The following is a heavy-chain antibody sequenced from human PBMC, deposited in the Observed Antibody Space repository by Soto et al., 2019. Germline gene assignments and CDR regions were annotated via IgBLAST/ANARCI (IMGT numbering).Heavy chain of an antibody. CDR1: GFTFSSYA. J-gene: IGHJ4*02. V-gene: IGHV3-30-3*01. D-gene: IGHD5-12*01. Sequence: QVQLVESGGGVVQPGRSLRLSCAASGFTFSSYAMHWVRQAPGKGLEWVAVISYDGSNKYYADSVKGRFTISRDNSKNTLYLQMNSLRAEDTAVYYCARERRDGYNFFDYWGQGTLVTVSS. CDR2: ISYDGSNK. CDR3: ARERRDGYNFFDY.